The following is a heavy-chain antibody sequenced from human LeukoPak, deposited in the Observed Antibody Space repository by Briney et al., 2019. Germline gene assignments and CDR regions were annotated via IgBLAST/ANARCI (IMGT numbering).Heavy chain of an antibody. V-gene: IGHV1-46*01. CDR1: GYTFTSYY. J-gene: IGHJ4*02. CDR3: AREGKLSGSYYALDY. Sequence: ASVKVSCKASGYTFTSYYMHWVRQAPGQGLEWMGIINPSGGSTSYAQKFQGRVTMTRDTSTTTVYMELSNLRSDDTAVYFCAREGKLSGSYYALDYWGQGTLVTVSS. D-gene: IGHD1-26*01. CDR2: INPSGGST.